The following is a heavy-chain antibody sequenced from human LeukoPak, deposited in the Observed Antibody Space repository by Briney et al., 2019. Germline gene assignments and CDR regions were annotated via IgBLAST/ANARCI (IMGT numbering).Heavy chain of an antibody. Sequence: SETLSLTCTVSGGSISSYYWIWIRQPPGKGLEWIGYIYYSGSTNYNPSLKSRVTISVDTSKNQFSLKLSSVTAADTAVYYCARHLPDYGDYVGRLGFDYWGQGTLVTVSS. D-gene: IGHD4-17*01. V-gene: IGHV4-59*08. CDR1: GGSISSYY. CDR3: ARHLPDYGDYVGRLGFDY. J-gene: IGHJ4*02. CDR2: IYYSGST.